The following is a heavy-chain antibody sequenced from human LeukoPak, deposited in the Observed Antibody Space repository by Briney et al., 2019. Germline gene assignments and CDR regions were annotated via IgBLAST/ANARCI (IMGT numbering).Heavy chain of an antibody. Sequence: GGSLRLSCAASGFTFNSYAMQWVRQAPGKGLEFVSVIDSIGDNTYTTNSVKGRFSISRDNSKNTVYLQMDSLRAEDMAVYYCARADCSSSSCYTVSYWGQGTLVTVSS. V-gene: IGHV3-64*01. J-gene: IGHJ4*02. CDR3: ARADCSSSSCYTVSY. CDR2: IDSIGDNT. CDR1: GFTFNSYA. D-gene: IGHD2-2*02.